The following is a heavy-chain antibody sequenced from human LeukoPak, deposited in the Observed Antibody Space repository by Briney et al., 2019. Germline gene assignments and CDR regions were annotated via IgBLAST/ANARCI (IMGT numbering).Heavy chain of an antibody. CDR1: GGTFSSYA. J-gene: IGHJ3*02. D-gene: IGHD3-3*01. Sequence: ASVKVSCKASGGTFSSYAISWVRPAPGQGLEWMGGIIPIFGTANYAQKFQGRVTITADESTSTAYMELSSLRSEDTAVYYCARGGPSYYDFWSGSSAFDIWGQRTMVTVSS. V-gene: IGHV1-69*13. CDR3: ARGGPSYYDFWSGSSAFDI. CDR2: IIPIFGTA.